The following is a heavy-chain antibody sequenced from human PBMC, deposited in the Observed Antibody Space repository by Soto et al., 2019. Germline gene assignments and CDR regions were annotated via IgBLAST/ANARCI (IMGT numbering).Heavy chain of an antibody. D-gene: IGHD3-10*01. J-gene: IGHJ3*02. CDR2: IYYSGST. CDR3: ARRYGVAFDI. CDR1: GGSISSYY. Sequence: QVQLQESGPGLVKPSETLSLTCTVSGGSISSYYWSWIRQPPGKGLEWIGYIYYSGSTNYNPSLTSRVIISVDTSKNQFSLKLSSVTAADTAVYYCARRYGVAFDIWGQGTMVTVSS. V-gene: IGHV4-59*08.